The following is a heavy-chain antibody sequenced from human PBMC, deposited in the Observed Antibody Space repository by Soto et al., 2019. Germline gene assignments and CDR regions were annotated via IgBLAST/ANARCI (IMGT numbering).Heavy chain of an antibody. CDR1: GYTFTSYD. Sequence: ASVKVSCKASGYTFTSYDINWVRQATGQGLEWMGWMNPNSGNTGYAQKFQGRVTMTRNTSISTAYMELSSLRSEDTAVYYCAGVGEGGSRRTYYDFWSGYYSRSVYGMDVWGQGTTVTVSS. CDR2: MNPNSGNT. CDR3: AGVGEGGSRRTYYDFWSGYYSRSVYGMDV. J-gene: IGHJ6*02. D-gene: IGHD3-3*01. V-gene: IGHV1-8*01.